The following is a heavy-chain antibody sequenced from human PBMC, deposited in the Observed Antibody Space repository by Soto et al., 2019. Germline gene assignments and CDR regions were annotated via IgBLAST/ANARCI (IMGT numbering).Heavy chain of an antibody. Sequence: ASVKVSCKASGYTFTDYYMHWVRQAPGQGLEWMGWINPKTGGTNYVQKFQGRVTMTRDTSITTAYMELSRLRSDDTAVYYCARDGGQIYDSSGYYYQVDAFDIWGQ. J-gene: IGHJ3*02. CDR3: ARDGGQIYDSSGYYYQVDAFDI. CDR1: GYTFTDYY. CDR2: INPKTGGT. V-gene: IGHV1-2*02. D-gene: IGHD3-22*01.